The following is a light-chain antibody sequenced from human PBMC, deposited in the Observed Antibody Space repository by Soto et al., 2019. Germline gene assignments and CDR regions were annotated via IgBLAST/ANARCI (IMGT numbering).Light chain of an antibody. J-gene: IGLJ1*01. CDR1: STDIDNYSF. CDR2: DGS. V-gene: IGLV2-23*01. CDR3: LSYADTAYV. Sequence: QSALTQPASVSGSPGQSITISCSGTSTDIDNYSFVSWYQQHPGQAPKLIIYDGSERPSGVSNRFSGSRSDNTASLTISGLQAEDEADYYCLSYADTAYVFGTGTKLTVL.